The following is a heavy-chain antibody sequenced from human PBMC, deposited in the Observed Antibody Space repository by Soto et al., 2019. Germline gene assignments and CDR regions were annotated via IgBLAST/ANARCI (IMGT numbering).Heavy chain of an antibody. CDR1: GFTFSSYW. Sequence: VGSLRLSCVASGFTFSSYWMSWGRQSPWNWLEWVANIKQDGSEKYYVDSVKDRFTISRDNAKNSLYLQMNSLRAEGSAVYYCARVYPGSGWPYHYYGMDVWGQGTTVTVS. CDR3: ARVYPGSGWPYHYYGMDV. J-gene: IGHJ6*02. CDR2: IKQDGSEK. D-gene: IGHD6-19*01. V-gene: IGHV3-7*01.